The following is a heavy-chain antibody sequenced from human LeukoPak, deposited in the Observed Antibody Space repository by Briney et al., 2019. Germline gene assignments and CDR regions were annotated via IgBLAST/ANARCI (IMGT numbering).Heavy chain of an antibody. D-gene: IGHD2-15*01. V-gene: IGHV1-2*02. J-gene: IGHJ4*02. CDR3: ARDLGYCSGGSCN. CDR2: INPNSGGT. Sequence: ASVKVSCKASGYTFTGYYMHWVRQAPGQGLEWMGWINPNSGGTNYAQKFQGRVTMTRDTSISTAYMELSRLRSDDTAVYYCARDLGYCSGGSCNWGQGTLVTVSP. CDR1: GYTFTGYY.